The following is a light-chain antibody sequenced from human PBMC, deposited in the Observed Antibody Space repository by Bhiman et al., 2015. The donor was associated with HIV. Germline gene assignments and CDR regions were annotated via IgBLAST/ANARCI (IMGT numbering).Light chain of an antibody. CDR2: KNN. Sequence: QSVLTQPPSASGTPGQRVTISCSGSSSNIGSNFVFWYQQLPGTTPKLLIYKNNQRPSGVPDRFSGSKSGSSASLAISGLRSEDEGDYYCAAWDDSLSGYVFGGGTKVTVL. J-gene: IGLJ1*01. CDR3: AAWDDSLSGYV. CDR1: SSNIGSNF. V-gene: IGLV1-47*01.